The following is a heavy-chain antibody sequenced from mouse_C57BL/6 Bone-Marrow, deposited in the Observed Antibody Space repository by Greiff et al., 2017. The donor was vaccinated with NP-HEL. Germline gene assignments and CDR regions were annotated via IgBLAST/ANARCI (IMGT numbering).Heavy chain of an antibody. J-gene: IGHJ2*01. V-gene: IGHV14-4*01. Sequence: EVQLQQSGAELVRPGASVKLSCTASGFNITDDYMHWVKQRPEQGLEWIGWIDPENGDTEYASKFQGKATITADTSSNTAYLQLSSLTSEDTAVYYCTPIYYYGSSPFDYWGQGTTLTVSS. CDR2: IDPENGDT. D-gene: IGHD1-1*01. CDR1: GFNITDDY. CDR3: TPIYYYGSSPFDY.